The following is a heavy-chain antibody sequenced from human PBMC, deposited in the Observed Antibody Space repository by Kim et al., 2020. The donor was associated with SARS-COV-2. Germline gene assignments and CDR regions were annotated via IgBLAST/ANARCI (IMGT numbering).Heavy chain of an antibody. CDR2: T. CDR3: TRDRGLGAGDY. Sequence: TKYAQRLQGRVTMTTDTSTSTAYMDLRNLRSDDTAMYYCTRDRGLGAGDYWGQGTLVTVSS. J-gene: IGHJ4*02. V-gene: IGHV1-18*01. D-gene: IGHD1-26*01.